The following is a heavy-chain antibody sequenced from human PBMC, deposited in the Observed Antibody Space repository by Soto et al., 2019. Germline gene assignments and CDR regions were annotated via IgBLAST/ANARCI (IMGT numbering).Heavy chain of an antibody. CDR3: ARAHYDFWSGYYYFGY. Sequence: QVQLQESGPGLVKPSQTLSLTCTVSGGSISSGGYYWSWIRQHPGKGLEWIGYIYYSGSTYYNPSLKSRVTISVDTSKNQFSLKLSSVTTADTAVYYCARAHYDFWSGYYYFGYWGQGTLVTVSS. D-gene: IGHD3-3*01. CDR1: GGSISSGGYY. J-gene: IGHJ4*02. CDR2: IYYSGST. V-gene: IGHV4-31*03.